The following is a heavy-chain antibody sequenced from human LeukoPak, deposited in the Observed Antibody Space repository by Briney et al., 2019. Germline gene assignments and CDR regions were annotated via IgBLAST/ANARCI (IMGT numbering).Heavy chain of an antibody. J-gene: IGHJ4*02. CDR2: ISYDGSNK. D-gene: IGHD3/OR15-3a*01. V-gene: IGHV3-30-3*01. Sequence: PGGSLRLSCAASGFTFSSYAMHWVRQAPGKGLEWVAVISYDGSNKYYADSVKGRFTISRDNSKNTLYLQMNSLRAEDTAVYYSASGLAYYFDYWGQGTLVTVSS. CDR1: GFTFSSYA. CDR3: ASGLAYYFDY.